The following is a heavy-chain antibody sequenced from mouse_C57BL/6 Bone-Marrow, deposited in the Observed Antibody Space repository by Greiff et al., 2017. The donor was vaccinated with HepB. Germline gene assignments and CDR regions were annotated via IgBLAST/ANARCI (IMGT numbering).Heavy chain of an antibody. CDR3: AGESNCVLFAY. CDR2: ILPGSGST. D-gene: IGHD4-1*01. V-gene: IGHV1-9*01. Sequence: VKVVESGAELMKPGASVKLSCKATGYTFTGYWIEWVKQRPGHGLEWIGEILPGSGSTNYNEKFKGKSTFTADTSSNTAYMQLSSLTTEDSAIYYCAGESNCVLFAYWGQGTLVTVSA. J-gene: IGHJ3*01. CDR1: GYTFTGYW.